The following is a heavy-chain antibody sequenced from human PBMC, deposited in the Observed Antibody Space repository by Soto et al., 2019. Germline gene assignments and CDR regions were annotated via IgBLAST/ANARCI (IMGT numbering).Heavy chain of an antibody. J-gene: IGHJ4*02. V-gene: IGHV3-23*01. Sequence: GGSLRLSCAASGFTFSIYGMSWVRQVPGKGLEWVSTISDSGDSAYYADSVKGRFTISRDNSKNTLYLQMNSLRAEDTAVYYCARGYRSPTYWGQGTLVTVSS. CDR2: ISDSGDSA. D-gene: IGHD1-20*01. CDR1: GFTFSIYG. CDR3: ARGYRSPTY.